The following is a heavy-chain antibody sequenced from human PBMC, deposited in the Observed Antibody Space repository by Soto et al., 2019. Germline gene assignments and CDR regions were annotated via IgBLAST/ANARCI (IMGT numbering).Heavy chain of an antibody. CDR3: ATPYYFNL. V-gene: IGHV3-21*06. CDR2: ISDDSSNI. J-gene: IGHJ5*02. CDR1: GFMFSAYT. Sequence: VGSLRLSCAASGFMFSAYTMNWVRQAPGKGLEWLSSISDDSSNIDYADSLRGRFTVSRDNARNSLYLQIDSLGVEDTAVYYCATPYYFNLWGPGTLVTVSS. D-gene: IGHD3-22*01.